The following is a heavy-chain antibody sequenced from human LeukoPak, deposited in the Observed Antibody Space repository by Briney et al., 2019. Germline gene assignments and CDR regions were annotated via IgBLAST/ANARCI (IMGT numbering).Heavy chain of an antibody. CDR1: GFTFSSYA. CDR2: ISGSGGST. Sequence: PGGSLRLSCAASGFTFSSYAMSWVRQAPGKGLEWVSAISGSGGSTYYADSVKGRFTISRDNSKNTLYLQMNSLRAEDTAVYYSAKGYSGSPYYGMDVWGQGTTVTVSS. J-gene: IGHJ6*02. V-gene: IGHV3-23*01. D-gene: IGHD6-19*01. CDR3: AKGYSGSPYYGMDV.